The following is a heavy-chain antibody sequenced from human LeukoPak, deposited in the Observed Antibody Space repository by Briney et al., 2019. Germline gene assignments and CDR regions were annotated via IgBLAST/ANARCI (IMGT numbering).Heavy chain of an antibody. CDR2: ISAYNGNT. D-gene: IGHD3-3*01. CDR3: ARVLRYDFWSAYYFDY. J-gene: IGHJ4*02. Sequence: WASVKVSCKASGYTFTSYGISWVRQAPGQGLEWMGWISAYNGNTNYAQKLQGRVTMTTDTSTSTAYMELRSLRSDDTAVYYCARVLRYDFWSAYYFDYWGQGTLVTVSS. CDR1: GYTFTSYG. V-gene: IGHV1-18*01.